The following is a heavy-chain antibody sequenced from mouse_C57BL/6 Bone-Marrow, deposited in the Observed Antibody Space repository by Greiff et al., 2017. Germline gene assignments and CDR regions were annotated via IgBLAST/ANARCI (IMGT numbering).Heavy chain of an antibody. CDR1: GYTFTSYW. CDR3: ARSTTANWYFDV. V-gene: IGHV1-55*01. D-gene: IGHD1-2*01. Sequence: VQLQQPGAELVKPGASVKMSCKASGYTFTSYWITWVKQRPGQGLEWIGDIYPGSGSTNYNEKFKSKATLTVDTSSSTAYMQLSSLTSEDSAVYYCARSTTANWYFDVWGTGTTVTVSS. J-gene: IGHJ1*03. CDR2: IYPGSGST.